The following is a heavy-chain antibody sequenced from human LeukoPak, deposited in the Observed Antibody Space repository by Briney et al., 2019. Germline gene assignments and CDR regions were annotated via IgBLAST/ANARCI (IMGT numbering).Heavy chain of an antibody. CDR3: ARLYNNSPYYFDF. CDR1: GGSIRSYY. D-gene: IGHD1-14*01. J-gene: IGHJ4*02. Sequence: PSETLSLTCTVSGGSIRSYYWTWVRQAAGKGLEWIGLIYSSGSTNYSPSLRSRVTMSLDTSQNQFSLKLSSVTAADTAVYYCARLYNNSPYYFDFWGQGVLVIVSS. V-gene: IGHV4-4*07. CDR2: IYSSGST.